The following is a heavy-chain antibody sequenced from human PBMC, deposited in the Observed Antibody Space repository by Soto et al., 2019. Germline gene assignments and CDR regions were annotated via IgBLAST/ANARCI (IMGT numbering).Heavy chain of an antibody. Sequence: QLQLQESGSGLVKPSQTLSLTCAVSGGSISSGGYSWSWIRQPPGKGLEWIGYIYHSGSTYYNPSLKSRVTISVDRSKNQFSLKLSSVTAADTAVYYCAIVWGSYRYTEYYFDYWGQGTLVTVSS. CDR1: GGSISSGGYS. CDR3: AIVWGSYRYTEYYFDY. CDR2: IYHSGST. J-gene: IGHJ4*02. V-gene: IGHV4-30-2*01. D-gene: IGHD3-16*02.